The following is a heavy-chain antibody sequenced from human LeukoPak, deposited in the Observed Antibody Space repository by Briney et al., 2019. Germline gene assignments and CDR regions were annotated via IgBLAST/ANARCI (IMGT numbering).Heavy chain of an antibody. CDR1: GGSISSSSYY. V-gene: IGHV4-39*01. D-gene: IGHD2-2*01. CDR3: ARLYCSTASCYGFDF. CDR2: IYYSGIT. Sequence: SETLSLTCTVSGGSISSSSYYWGWIRQPPGKGLEWIGNIYYSGITYYNPSLKSRVTISVDTSKNQFSLKLSSVTAADTAVYYCARLYCSTASCYGFDFWGQGTLVTVSS. J-gene: IGHJ4*02.